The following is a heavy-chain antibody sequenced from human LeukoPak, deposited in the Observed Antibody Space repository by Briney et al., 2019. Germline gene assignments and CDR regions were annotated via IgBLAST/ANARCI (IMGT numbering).Heavy chain of an antibody. CDR2: IYYSGST. D-gene: IGHD6-13*01. CDR3: ASGFSSSWYEAWFDP. V-gene: IGHV4-39*07. Sequence: SETLFPTRTVSGGPLRRSRYYWGWIPPPPGKGAEGGGSIYYSGSTYYNPSLKSRVTISVDTSKNQFSLKLSSVTAADTAVYYCASGFSSSWYEAWFDPWGQGTLVTVSS. CDR1: GGPLRRSRYY. J-gene: IGHJ5*02.